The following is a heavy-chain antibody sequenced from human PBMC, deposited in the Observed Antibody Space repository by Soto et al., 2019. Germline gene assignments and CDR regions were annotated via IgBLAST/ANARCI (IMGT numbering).Heavy chain of an antibody. V-gene: IGHV3-33*01. CDR3: ARAVPGTTVPVRYYYGMDV. CDR2: IWYDGSNK. D-gene: IGHD1-7*01. CDR1: GFTFSSYG. Sequence: QPGGSLRLSCAASGFTFSSYGMHWVRQAPGKGLEWVAVIWYDGSNKYYADSVKGRFTISRDNSKNTLYLQMNSLRAEDTAVYYCARAVPGTTVPVRYYYGMDVWGQGTTVTVSS. J-gene: IGHJ6*02.